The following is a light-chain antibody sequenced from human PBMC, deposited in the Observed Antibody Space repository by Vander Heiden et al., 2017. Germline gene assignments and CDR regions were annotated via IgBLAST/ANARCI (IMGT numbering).Light chain of an antibody. CDR3: AAWDDNVKGVI. Sequence: QSVLTQSPSASGTPGQRVTISCSGSSSNIGSNTVNWYQQLPGTAPKLLFFNNDQRPSGVPDRFSGSKSGTSASLAISGLQSEDEADDYCAAWDDNVKGVIFGGGTKLTVL. V-gene: IGLV1-44*01. J-gene: IGLJ2*01. CDR2: NND. CDR1: SSNIGSNT.